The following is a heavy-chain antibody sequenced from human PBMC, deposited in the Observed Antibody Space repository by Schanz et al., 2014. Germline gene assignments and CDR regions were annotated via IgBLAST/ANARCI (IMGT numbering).Heavy chain of an antibody. CDR1: GFTVSSHY. D-gene: IGHD2-21*01. Sequence: VQLVESGGGLVQPGGSLRLSCAASGFTVSSHYMSWARQSPGKGLEWIGEIFHSGTTNYNPSLESRVTISVDKSKNQFSLILSSMTAADTAVYYCTRSTLWSYDVWGRGTMVIVSS. J-gene: IGHJ3*01. V-gene: IGHV4-4*02. CDR2: IFHSGTT. CDR3: TRSTLWSYDV.